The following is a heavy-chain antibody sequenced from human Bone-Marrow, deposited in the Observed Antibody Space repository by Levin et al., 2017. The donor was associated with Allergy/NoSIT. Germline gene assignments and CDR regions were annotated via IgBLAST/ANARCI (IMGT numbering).Heavy chain of an antibody. D-gene: IGHD1-26*01. J-gene: IGHJ6*02. CDR3: ARDKGGELLGHDYGMDV. CDR1: GYILTDYY. CDR2: INPKNGGT. V-gene: IGHV1-2*06. Sequence: GGSLRLSCRASGYILTDYYLHWVRQAPGQGLEYMGRINPKNGGTHSARKFLGRVTMTRDTSINTVYMQLSGLTFDDAAVYYCARDKGGELLGHDYGMDVWGQGTTVTVSS.